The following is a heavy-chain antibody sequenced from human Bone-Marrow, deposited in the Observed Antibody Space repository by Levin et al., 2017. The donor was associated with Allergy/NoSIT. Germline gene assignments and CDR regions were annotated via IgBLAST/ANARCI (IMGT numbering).Heavy chain of an antibody. Sequence: SETLSLTCAVYGGSFSGYYWSWIRQPPGRGLEWIGEIDHSGSTDYNTSLKSRVTISVDTSKNHFSLKLSSVTAADTAVYYCARGLLWFRDLNAFDIWGQGTMVTVSS. D-gene: IGHD3-10*01. V-gene: IGHV4-34*01. CDR2: IDHSGST. J-gene: IGHJ3*02. CDR1: GGSFSGYY. CDR3: ARGLLWFRDLNAFDI.